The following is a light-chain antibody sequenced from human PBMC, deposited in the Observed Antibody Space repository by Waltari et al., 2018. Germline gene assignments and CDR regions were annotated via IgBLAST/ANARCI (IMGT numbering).Light chain of an antibody. Sequence: EIVMTQSPDTLSVSQGDRATLSCRASQNVNRNLAWYQKKRGQAPRLLISGASARAAGIPPRFSGGGSGTEFTLTISSLQSEDFAVYYCQHYNNWPRTFGQGTKVEIK. CDR1: QNVNRN. J-gene: IGKJ1*01. CDR3: QHYNNWPRT. CDR2: GAS. V-gene: IGKV3-15*01.